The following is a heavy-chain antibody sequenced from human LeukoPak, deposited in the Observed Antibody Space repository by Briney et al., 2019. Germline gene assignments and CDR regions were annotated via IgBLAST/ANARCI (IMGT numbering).Heavy chain of an antibody. CDR2: IWFDGSVK. Sequence: GGSLRLSCAASGFTFNTHGMHWVRQAPGKGLEWLAAIWFDGSVKHYSDAVKGRFTISRDNSLNTLYLQMNSLRVEGTAIYYCAKDTAIQFLEPAFWGQGTLVTVSS. CDR1: GFTFNTHG. V-gene: IGHV3-33*06. CDR3: AKDTAIQFLEPAF. D-gene: IGHD3-3*01. J-gene: IGHJ4*02.